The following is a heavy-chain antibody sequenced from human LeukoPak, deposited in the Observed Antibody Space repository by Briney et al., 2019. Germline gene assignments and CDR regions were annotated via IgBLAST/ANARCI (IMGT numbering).Heavy chain of an antibody. CDR2: INAGNGNT. J-gene: IGHJ5*02. V-gene: IGHV1-3*01. Sequence: ASVKVSCKASGHTFTSYAMHWVRQAPGQRLEWMGWINAGNGNTKYSQKFQGRVTITRDTSASTAYMELSSLRSEDSAIYYCAREGYCSSTSCFNWFDPGAREPWSPSPQ. D-gene: IGHD2-2*01. CDR1: GHTFTSYA. CDR3: AREGYCSSTSCFNWFDP.